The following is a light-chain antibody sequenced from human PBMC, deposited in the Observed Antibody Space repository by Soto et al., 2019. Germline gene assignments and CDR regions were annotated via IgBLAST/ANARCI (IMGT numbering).Light chain of an antibody. CDR1: QSISNY. Sequence: DIQMTQSPSSLSASVGDRVTITCRASQSISNYLNWYQHKPGKTPELLIYAAYSLQSGIPPGFSGSGSGTDFTLTASILQPEYCGTYNSQLRYNTPHTLGPGTKLEIK. V-gene: IGKV1-39*01. CDR3: QLRYNTPHT. CDR2: AAY. J-gene: IGKJ2*01.